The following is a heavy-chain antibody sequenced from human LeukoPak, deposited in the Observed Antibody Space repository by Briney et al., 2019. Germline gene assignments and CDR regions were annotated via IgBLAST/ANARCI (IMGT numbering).Heavy chain of an antibody. V-gene: IGHV3-48*01. CDR1: GFTCSDYS. CDR3: VRGVPKTSYYYYYMDV. Sequence: GGSLRLSCAVSGFTCSDYSMNWVRQAPGKGLEWVSYISSSGFTINYADSVKGRFTISRDNAKNSLYLQMNSLRAEDTAVYYCVRGVPKTSYYYYYMDVWGKGITVTVSS. CDR2: ISSSGFTI. D-gene: IGHD4-11*01. J-gene: IGHJ6*03.